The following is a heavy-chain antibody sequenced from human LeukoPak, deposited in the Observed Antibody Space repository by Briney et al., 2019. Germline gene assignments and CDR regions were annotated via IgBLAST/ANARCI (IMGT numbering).Heavy chain of an antibody. CDR3: VIGKAAAGPNFDY. CDR1: GYTFTSYG. D-gene: IGHD6-13*01. V-gene: IGHV1-18*01. CDR2: ISAYNGNT. Sequence: ASVKVSCKASGYTFTSYGISWVQQAPGQGLEWMGWISAYNGNTNYAQKLQGRVTMTTDTSTSTAYMGLRSLRSDDTAVYYCVIGKAAAGPNFDYWGQGTLVTVSS. J-gene: IGHJ4*02.